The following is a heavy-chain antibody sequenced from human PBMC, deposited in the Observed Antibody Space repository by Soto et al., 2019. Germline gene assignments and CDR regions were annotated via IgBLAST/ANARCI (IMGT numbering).Heavy chain of an antibody. J-gene: IGHJ5*02. D-gene: IGHD3-22*01. CDR2: IIPIFGTA. CDR3: AKLRDYYDSSGYENWFDP. CDR1: GGTFSSYA. Sequence: VKVSCKASGGTFSSYAISWVRQAPGQGLEWMGGIIPIFGTANYAQKFQGRVTITADESTSTAYMELSSLRSEDTAVYYCAKLRDYYDSSGYENWFDPWGQGTLVTVSS. V-gene: IGHV1-69*01.